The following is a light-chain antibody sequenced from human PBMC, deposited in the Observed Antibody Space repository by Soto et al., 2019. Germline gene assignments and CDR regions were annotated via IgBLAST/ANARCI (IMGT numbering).Light chain of an antibody. CDR3: QHYFNWPYT. CDR1: QNIYGK. J-gene: IGKJ2*01. V-gene: IGKV3-15*01. Sequence: DIVMTQFPVTLSVSPGERATLSCRASQNIYGKLAWYQQKVGQAPRLLIYGASTRATGIPARFSGSGSGTEFTLTISNLQSEDFALYYCQHYFNWPYTFGQGTKVDIK. CDR2: GAS.